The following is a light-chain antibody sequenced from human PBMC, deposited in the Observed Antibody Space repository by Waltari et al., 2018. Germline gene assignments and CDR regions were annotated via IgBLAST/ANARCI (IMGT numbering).Light chain of an antibody. CDR3: CSYAGPRV. J-gene: IGLJ1*01. CDR1: SSDISGYNY. CDR2: YVN. Sequence: QSALTQPRSVSGAPGQSVTISCTGTSSDISGYNYVSCYQQHPGKAPKLMFYYVNKRASGVPDRFSCSKSGNTASLTISGLQAEEEADYYCCSYAGPRVCGSGTKVTGL. V-gene: IGLV2-11*01.